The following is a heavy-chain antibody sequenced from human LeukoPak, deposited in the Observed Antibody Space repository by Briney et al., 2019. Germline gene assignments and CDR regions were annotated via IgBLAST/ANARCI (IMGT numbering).Heavy chain of an antibody. CDR1: GFTFSSYS. CDR2: ISSSSSYI. J-gene: IGHJ5*02. D-gene: IGHD2-2*01. V-gene: IGHV3-21*01. Sequence: GGSLRLSCAASGFTFSSYSMSWVRQAPGKGLEWVSSISSSSSYIYYADSVKGRFTISRDNAKNSLYLQMNSLRVEDTAVYYCARDRDIVVVPAAYNWFDPWGQGTLVTVSS. CDR3: ARDRDIVVVPAAYNWFDP.